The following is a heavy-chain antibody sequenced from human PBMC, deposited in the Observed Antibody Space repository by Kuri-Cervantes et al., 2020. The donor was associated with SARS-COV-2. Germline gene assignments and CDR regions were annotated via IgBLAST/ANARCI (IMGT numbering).Heavy chain of an antibody. D-gene: IGHD5-18*01. CDR3: ARGTPPGGYSYGYTRKYYYYGMDV. CDR2: IYSSGST. J-gene: IGHJ6*02. Sequence: SETLSLTCTVSGGSISSYYWSWIRQPPGKGLEWIGYIYSSGSTNYNPSLKSRVTISLDTSKNQFSLKLSSVTAADTAVYYCARGTPPGGYSYGYTRKYYYYGMDVWGQGTTVTVSS. V-gene: IGHV4-59*12. CDR1: GGSISSYY.